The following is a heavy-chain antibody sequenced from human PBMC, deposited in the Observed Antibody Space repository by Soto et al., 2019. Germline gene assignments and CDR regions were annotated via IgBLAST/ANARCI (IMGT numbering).Heavy chain of an antibody. CDR3: AKAFGDWYPFEK. CDR2: INDNGDLR. D-gene: IGHD2-21*02. CDR1: GFTFGSYA. V-gene: IGHV3-23*01. Sequence: PGGSLRLSCVASGFTFGSYAMSWVRRAPGRGLEWVSTINDNGDLRYYADSVRGRFTISRDNSKNTLYLQLNNLRAEGTARYHCAKAFGDWYPFEKWGLGALVTVSS. J-gene: IGHJ4*02.